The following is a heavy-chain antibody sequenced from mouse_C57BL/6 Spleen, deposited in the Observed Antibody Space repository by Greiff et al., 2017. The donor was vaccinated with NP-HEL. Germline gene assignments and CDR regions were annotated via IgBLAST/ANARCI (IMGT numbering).Heavy chain of an antibody. J-gene: IGHJ4*01. Sequence: VQLQQSGPELVKPGDSVKISCKASGYSFTGYFMNWVMQSHGKSLEWIGRINPYNGDTFYNQKFKGKATLTVDKSSSTAHMELRSLTSEDSAVYYCARGGVPRYYAMDYWGQGTSVTVSS. CDR1: GYSFTGYF. CDR3: ARGGVPRYYAMDY. D-gene: IGHD5-1*01. V-gene: IGHV1-20*01. CDR2: INPYNGDT.